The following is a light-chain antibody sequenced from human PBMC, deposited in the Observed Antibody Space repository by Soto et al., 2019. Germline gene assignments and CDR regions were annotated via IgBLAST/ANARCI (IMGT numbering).Light chain of an antibody. V-gene: IGKV2-30*01. J-gene: IGKJ5*01. CDR1: QGLVYIDGNTY. Sequence: DVVMTQSPLSLPVTLGQPASISCRSSQGLVYIDGNTYLSWFQQRPGQSPRRLIYKVSDRDSGVPARFSGSGSGTDVTLKISRVEAEDVGIYYCMQCTHWPRTFGQGTRLEIK. CDR2: KVS. CDR3: MQCTHWPRT.